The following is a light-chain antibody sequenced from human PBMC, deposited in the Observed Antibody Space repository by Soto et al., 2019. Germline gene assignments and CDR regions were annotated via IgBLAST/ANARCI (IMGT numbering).Light chain of an antibody. J-gene: IGKJ5*01. CDR3: QHLASYPIT. CDR1: QNIDRW. Sequence: DIHMRLYPSTRRASVGDTVTITCRASQNIDRWVAWYQQKSGKAPKILIYHASSLQSGVPSRFSGSGSGTDFTLTISSLQPEDFATYYCQHLASYPITYGQGTLLEIK. CDR2: HAS. V-gene: IGKV1-5*01.